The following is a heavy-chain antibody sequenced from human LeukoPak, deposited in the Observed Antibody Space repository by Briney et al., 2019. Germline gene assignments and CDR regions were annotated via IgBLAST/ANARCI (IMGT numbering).Heavy chain of an antibody. CDR2: ICSSDNSR. D-gene: IGHD2-2*02. CDR1: GFTFSSYA. CDR3: AKQTTTSCYTGSDY. V-gene: IGHV3-23*01. J-gene: IGHJ4*02. Sequence: GGSLRLSCVASGFTFSSYAMSWVRQAPGKGLEWVSGICSSDNSRHYADSVKSRFTISRDNSKNTLYLQMNSLRADDTAVYYCAKQTTTSCYTGSDYWGQGTLVTVSS.